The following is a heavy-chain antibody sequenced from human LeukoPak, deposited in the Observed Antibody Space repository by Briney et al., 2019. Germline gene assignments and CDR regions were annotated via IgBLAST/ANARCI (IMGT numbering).Heavy chain of an antibody. CDR3: ARESVLLWFGEVERGYYFDY. V-gene: IGHV3-33*01. CDR1: GFTFSSYG. J-gene: IGHJ4*02. CDR2: IWYDGSNK. D-gene: IGHD3-10*01. Sequence: PGRSLRLSCAASGFTFSSYGMHWVRQAPGKGLEWVAVIWYDGSNKYYADSVKGRFTISRDNSKNTLYLQMNSLRAEDTAVYYCARESVLLWFGEVERGYYFDYWGQGTLVTVPS.